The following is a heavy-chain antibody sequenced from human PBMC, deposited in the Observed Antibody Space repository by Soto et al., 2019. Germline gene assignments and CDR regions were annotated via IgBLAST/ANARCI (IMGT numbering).Heavy chain of an antibody. CDR1: GDSISSYY. D-gene: IGHD1-20*01. Sequence: PSETLSLTCTVSGDSISSYYWSWIRQPPGKGLEWIGYIYYSGSTNYNPSLKSRVTISVDTSKNQFSLKLNSVIAADTAVYFCARDPWDRGITSNAFDIWGQGTMVT. CDR2: IYYSGST. CDR3: ARDPWDRGITSNAFDI. V-gene: IGHV4-59*01. J-gene: IGHJ3*02.